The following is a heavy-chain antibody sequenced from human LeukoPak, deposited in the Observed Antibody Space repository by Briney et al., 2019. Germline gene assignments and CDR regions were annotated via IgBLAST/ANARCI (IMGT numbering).Heavy chain of an antibody. J-gene: IGHJ4*02. V-gene: IGHV4-59*01. D-gene: IGHD3-9*01. CDR2: IYYSGST. CDR1: GGSISSYY. Sequence: SETLSLTCTVSGGSISSYYWSWIRQPPGKGLEWIGYIYYSGSTNYNPSLKSRVTISVDTSKNQFSLKLSSVTAADTAVYYCARTVDILTGYYVDYWGQGTLVTVSS. CDR3: ARTVDILTGYYVDY.